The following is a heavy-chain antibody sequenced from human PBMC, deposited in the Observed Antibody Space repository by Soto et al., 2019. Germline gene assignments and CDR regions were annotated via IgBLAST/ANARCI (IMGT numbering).Heavy chain of an antibody. D-gene: IGHD5-12*01. Sequence: QVQLQQWGAGLLKPSETLSLTCTVNGGSLTGYYWSWIRQPPGKGLEWIGEVKDGGRTNYSPSLRGRVPTSADTSKNHFSLRLNSVTAADTAVYFCARGQEGIVATHWDQGALVTVSS. V-gene: IGHV4-34*01. CDR1: GGSLTGYY. CDR2: VKDGGRT. CDR3: ARGQEGIVATH. J-gene: IGHJ4*02.